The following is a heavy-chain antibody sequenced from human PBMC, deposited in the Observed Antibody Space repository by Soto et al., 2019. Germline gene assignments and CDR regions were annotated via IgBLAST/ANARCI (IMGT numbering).Heavy chain of an antibody. D-gene: IGHD3-22*01. CDR2: ISYDGSNK. V-gene: IGHV3-30-3*01. CDR3: ARRYYYDSSGYSNY. Sequence: GGSLRLSCAASGFTFSSYAMHWVRQSPGKGLEWVAVISYDGSNKYYADSVKGRFTISRDNSKNTLYLQMNSLRAEDTAVYYCARRYYYDSSGYSNYWGQGTLVTVSS. J-gene: IGHJ4*02. CDR1: GFTFSSYA.